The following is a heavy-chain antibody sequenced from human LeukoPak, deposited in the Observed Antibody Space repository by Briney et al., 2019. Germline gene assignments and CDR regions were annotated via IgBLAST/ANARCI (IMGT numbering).Heavy chain of an antibody. CDR2: IYHSGST. CDR3: ARAGRFGELCDY. Sequence: PSETLSLTCSVSGYSISSGYYWGWIRQPPGKGLEWIGNIYHSGSTYYNPSLKSRVTISIDTSKNQFSLKLSSVTAADTAVYYCARAGRFGELCDYWGQGTLVTVSS. V-gene: IGHV4-38-2*02. CDR1: GYSISSGYY. D-gene: IGHD3-10*01. J-gene: IGHJ4*02.